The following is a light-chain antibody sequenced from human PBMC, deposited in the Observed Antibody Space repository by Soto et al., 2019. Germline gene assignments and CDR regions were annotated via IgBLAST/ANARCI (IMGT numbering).Light chain of an antibody. V-gene: IGLV2-23*01. Sequence: QSALTQPASVSGSPGQSITISCTGTSSDVGSYNFVSWYQQHPGKAPKLMIYEGSERPSGVSNRFSGSKSGNTASLTISGLQAEDEDDYYCCSYAGSSTWVFGGGTKLTVL. CDR3: CSYAGSSTWV. CDR2: EGS. CDR1: SSDVGSYNF. J-gene: IGLJ3*02.